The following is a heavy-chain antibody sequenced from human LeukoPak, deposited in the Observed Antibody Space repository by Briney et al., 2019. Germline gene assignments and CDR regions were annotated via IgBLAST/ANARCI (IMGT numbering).Heavy chain of an antibody. J-gene: IGHJ4*02. Sequence: PGGSLRLSCAASGFTFSSYWMHWVRQAPGKGLVWVSRINSDGSSITYADSVKGRFTISRDNAKNTLYLQMNSLRVEDTAVYYCAGPSAAGTNPEEDWGQGTLVTVSS. CDR3: AGPSAAGTNPEED. V-gene: IGHV3-74*03. CDR2: INSDGSSI. CDR1: GFTFSSYW. D-gene: IGHD6-13*01.